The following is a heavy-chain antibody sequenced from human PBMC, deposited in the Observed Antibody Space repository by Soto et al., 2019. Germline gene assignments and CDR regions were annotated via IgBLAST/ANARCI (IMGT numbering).Heavy chain of an antibody. V-gene: IGHV1-46*03. CDR1: GYTFTDYY. Sequence: QVQVVQSGAEVKNPGASVKISCKASGYTFTDYYIHWVRQAPGQRLEWMGRINPGGGGTIKAQNFQDRITRTGDTSTTTAYMELSSLRPEDTAIYYCSRGRQYYQYAMDVWGHGTTVTVSS. J-gene: IGHJ6*02. D-gene: IGHD2-8*01. CDR3: SRGRQYYQYAMDV. CDR2: INPGGGGT.